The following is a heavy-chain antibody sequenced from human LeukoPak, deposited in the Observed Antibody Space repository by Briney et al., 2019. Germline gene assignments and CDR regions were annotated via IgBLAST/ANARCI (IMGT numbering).Heavy chain of an antibody. D-gene: IGHD1-26*01. V-gene: IGHV6-1*01. J-gene: IGHJ4*02. CDR2: TYYRSKWYY. Sequence: SQTLSLTCAISGDSVSSNSAAWNWIRQSPSRGLEWLGRTYYRSKWYYDYAVAVKSRISINPDTSKNQFSLQLSSVTPEDTAVCYCARDPVGGSTIFDYWGQGTLVTASS. CDR3: ARDPVGGSTIFDY. CDR1: GDSVSSNSAA.